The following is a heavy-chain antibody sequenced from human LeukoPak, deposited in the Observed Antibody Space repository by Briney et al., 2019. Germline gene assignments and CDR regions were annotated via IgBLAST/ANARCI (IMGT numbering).Heavy chain of an antibody. CDR1: GFSIYN. CDR2: ISISSRYK. J-gene: IGHJ4*02. V-gene: IGHV3-21*01. Sequence: GGSLRLSCAASGFSIYNMYWGRQAPGKGLEWVSSISISSRYKYYTDSVMGRSTISRDNAKNSLYLQMNSLRAEDTAVYYCARILGSSGWYVWGQGTLVTVSS. CDR3: ARILGSSGWYV. D-gene: IGHD6-19*01.